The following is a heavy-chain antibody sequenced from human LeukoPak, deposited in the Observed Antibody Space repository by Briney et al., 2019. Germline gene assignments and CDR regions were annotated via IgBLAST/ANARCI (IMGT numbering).Heavy chain of an antibody. CDR2: IRYDGSNK. CDR1: GFTFSSYG. J-gene: IGHJ4*02. V-gene: IGHV3-30*02. D-gene: IGHD4-11*01. CDR3: TRDPTQYLRYGYFDY. Sequence: PGGSLRLSRAASGFTFSSYGMHWVRQAPGKGLEWVAFIRYDGSNKYYADSVKGRFTISRDNSRNTLYLQMNSLRAEDTAVYYCTRDPTQYLRYGYFDYWGQGTLVTVSS.